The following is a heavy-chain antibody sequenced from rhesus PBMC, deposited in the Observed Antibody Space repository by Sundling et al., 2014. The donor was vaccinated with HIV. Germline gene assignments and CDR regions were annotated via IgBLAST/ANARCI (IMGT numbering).Heavy chain of an antibody. D-gene: IGHD4-29*01. Sequence: EVQLVESGGGLVQPGGSLRLSCAASGFTFSSYGMYWVRQAPGKGLEWISAISSGGGSTYYADSVKGRFTISRDNSKNTLSLQMNSLRAEDTAVYYCAKDARYGSSYGDFDYWGQGVLVTVSS. CDR1: GFTFSSYG. V-gene: IGHV3S42*01. CDR2: ISSGGGST. CDR3: AKDARYGSSYGDFDY. J-gene: IGHJ4*01.